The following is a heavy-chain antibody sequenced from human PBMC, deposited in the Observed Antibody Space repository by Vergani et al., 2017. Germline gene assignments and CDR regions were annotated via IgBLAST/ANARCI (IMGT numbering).Heavy chain of an antibody. V-gene: IGHV1-69*01. CDR2: IIPIFGTA. CDR3: ARDRKTYYYGSRRGLNRYYYYYYMDV. D-gene: IGHD3-10*01. CDR1: GGTFSSYA. J-gene: IGHJ6*03. Sequence: QVQLVQSGAEVKKPGSSVKVSCKASGGTFSSYAISWVRQAPGQGLEWMGGIIPIFGTANYAQKFQGRVTITADESTSTAYMELSSLRSEDTAVYYCARDRKTYYYGSRRGLNRYYYYYYMDVWGKGTTVTVSS.